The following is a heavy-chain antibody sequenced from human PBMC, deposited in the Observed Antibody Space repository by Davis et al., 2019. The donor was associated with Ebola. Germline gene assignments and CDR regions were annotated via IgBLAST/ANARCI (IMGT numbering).Heavy chain of an antibody. J-gene: IGHJ6*02. Sequence: MPSETLSLTCTVSGYSIGSGYYWGWIRQPPGKGLEWIGHIYYSGSTKYNPSLKSRVTISVGMSENQFSLKLSSVTAADTAVYYCARVTGTTGMDVWGQGTTVTVSS. D-gene: IGHD1-7*01. V-gene: IGHV4-61*05. CDR1: GYSIGSGYY. CDR2: IYYSGST. CDR3: ARVTGTTGMDV.